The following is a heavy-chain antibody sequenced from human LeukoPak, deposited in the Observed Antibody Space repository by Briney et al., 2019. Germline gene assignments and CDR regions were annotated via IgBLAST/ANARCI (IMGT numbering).Heavy chain of an antibody. Sequence: SVKVSCKASGGTFSSYAISWVRQAPGQGLEWMGGIIPIFGTANYAQKFQGRVTITADESTSTAYMELSSLRSEDTAVYYCARDGPTRRSFDYWGQGTLVTVSS. CDR2: IIPIFGTA. D-gene: IGHD2-2*01. CDR1: GGTFSSYA. V-gene: IGHV1-69*01. J-gene: IGHJ4*02. CDR3: ARDGPTRRSFDY.